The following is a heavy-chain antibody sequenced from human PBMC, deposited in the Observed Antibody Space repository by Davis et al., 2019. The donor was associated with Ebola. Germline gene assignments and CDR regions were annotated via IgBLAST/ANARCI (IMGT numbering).Heavy chain of an antibody. Sequence: PGGSLRLSCVASGFTFSDHYMDWVRQAPGKGLEWVSSIRSSGGETYYADSVKGRFTISRDNSKNTLYLQMNSLRVEDTAVYYCAKADGSWSWGAFDIWGQGTMVTVSS. CDR1: GFTFSDHY. CDR3: AKADGSWSWGAFDI. D-gene: IGHD3-10*01. J-gene: IGHJ3*02. V-gene: IGHV3-23*01. CDR2: IRSSGGET.